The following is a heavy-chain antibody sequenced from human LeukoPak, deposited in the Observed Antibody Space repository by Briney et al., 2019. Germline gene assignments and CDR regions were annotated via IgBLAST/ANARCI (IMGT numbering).Heavy chain of an antibody. CDR3: ARDPSYYDSSGYYPNWFDP. V-gene: IGHV3-48*02. CDR2: ISSGGTTI. CDR1: GVTFSSYS. J-gene: IGHJ5*02. D-gene: IGHD3-22*01. Sequence: GGSLRLSCAVSGVTFSSYSMNWVRQAPGKGLEWVSYISSGGTTIYYADSVKGRFTISRDNAKNSLYLQMNSLRDEDTAVYYCARDPSYYDSSGYYPNWFDPWGQGTLVTVSS.